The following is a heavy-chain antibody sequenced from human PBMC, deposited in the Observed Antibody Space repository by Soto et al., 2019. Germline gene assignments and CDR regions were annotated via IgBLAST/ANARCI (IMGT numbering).Heavy chain of an antibody. CDR3: ARESSFTMVRGVGSGMDV. CDR1: GFTVSSNY. V-gene: IGHV3-66*01. D-gene: IGHD3-10*01. J-gene: IGHJ6*02. Sequence: PGGSLRLSCAASGFTVSSNYMSWVRQAPGKGLEWVSVIYSGGSTYYADSVKGRFTISRDNSKNTLYLQMNSLRAEDTAVYYCARESSFTMVRGVGSGMDVWGQGTTVTVSS. CDR2: IYSGGST.